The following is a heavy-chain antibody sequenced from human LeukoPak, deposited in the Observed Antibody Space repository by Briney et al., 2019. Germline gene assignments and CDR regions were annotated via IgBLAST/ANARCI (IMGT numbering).Heavy chain of an antibody. D-gene: IGHD6-19*01. V-gene: IGHV3-30*18. CDR1: GFTFSSYG. Sequence: GGSLRLSCAASGFTFSSYGMHWVRQAPGKGLERVAVISYDGSNKYYADSVKGRFTISRDNSKNTLYLQMNGLRAEDTAVYYCAKDRYASSGWYGGYYYGMDVWGQGTTVTVSS. J-gene: IGHJ6*02. CDR2: ISYDGSNK. CDR3: AKDRYASSGWYGGYYYGMDV.